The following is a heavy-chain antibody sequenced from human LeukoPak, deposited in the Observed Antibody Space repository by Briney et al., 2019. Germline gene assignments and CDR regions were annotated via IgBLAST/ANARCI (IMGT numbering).Heavy chain of an antibody. V-gene: IGHV3-21*01. CDR2: ISSSSSYI. CDR1: GFTFSSYS. D-gene: IGHD1-20*01. J-gene: IGHJ4*02. CDR3: VRDRGGGNWLDY. Sequence: PGGSLRLSCAASGFTFSSYSMNWVRQAPGKGLEWVSSISSSSSYIHYADSVKGRFTISRDNAKNSLYLQMTSLSAEDTAVYFCVRDRGGGNWLDYWGQGTLVSVSS.